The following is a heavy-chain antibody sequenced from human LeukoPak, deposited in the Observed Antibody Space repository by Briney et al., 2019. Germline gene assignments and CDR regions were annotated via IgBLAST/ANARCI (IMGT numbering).Heavy chain of an antibody. Sequence: GGSLRLSCAASGFTFSSYAMHWVRQAPGKGLEWVAVISYDGSNKYYADSVKGRFTISRDNSKNTLYLQMNSLRAEDTAVYYCARPVNRGRDGYNSAFDIWGQGIMVTVSS. D-gene: IGHD5-24*01. J-gene: IGHJ3*02. CDR1: GFTFSSYA. V-gene: IGHV3-30*04. CDR2: ISYDGSNK. CDR3: ARPVNRGRDGYNSAFDI.